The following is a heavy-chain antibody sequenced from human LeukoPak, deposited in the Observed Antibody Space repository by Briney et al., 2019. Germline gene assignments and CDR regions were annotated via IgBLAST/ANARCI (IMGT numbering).Heavy chain of an antibody. D-gene: IGHD2-15*01. CDR1: GFTFSYYG. V-gene: IGHV3-33*01. CDR3: ARDSSLLGGPKYYFDH. J-gene: IGHJ4*02. CDR2: IWCDGSNK. Sequence: GGSLRLSCEASGFTFSYYGMHWVRQAPGKGLEWVAVIWCDGSNKYYADSVKGRFTISRDSSKNTLSLQMNSLRAEETAVYYCARDSSLLGGPKYYFDHWGQGTLVTVSS.